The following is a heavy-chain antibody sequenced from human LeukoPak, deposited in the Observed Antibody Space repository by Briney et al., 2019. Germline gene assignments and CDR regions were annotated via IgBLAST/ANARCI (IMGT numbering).Heavy chain of an antibody. V-gene: IGHV6-1*01. CDR1: GDSVSSNSAA. CDR3: ARLENWVFDY. J-gene: IGHJ4*02. Sequence: SQTLSLTCAISGDSVSSNSAAWNWIRQSPSRGLEWLGRTYYRSKWRNDYAVSVKSRITVNPDTSKNQLSLQMFSVTPEDTAVYYCARLENWVFDYWGQGTLVTVSS. D-gene: IGHD7-27*01. CDR2: TYYRSKWRN.